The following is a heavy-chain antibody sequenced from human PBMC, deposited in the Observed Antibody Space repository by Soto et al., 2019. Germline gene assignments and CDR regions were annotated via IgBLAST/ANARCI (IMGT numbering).Heavy chain of an antibody. CDR3: AXDSAGQQLVYHYYYGMDV. CDR2: TYYRSKWYN. D-gene: IGHD6-13*01. V-gene: IGHV6-1*01. CDR1: GDSVSSNSAA. Sequence: SQTLSLTCAISGDSVSSNSAAWNWIRQSPSRGLEWLGRTYYRSKWYNDYAVSVKSRITINPDTSKNQFSLQLNSVTPEDTAVYYCAXDSAGQQLVYHYYYGMDVWGQGTTVTVS. J-gene: IGHJ6*02.